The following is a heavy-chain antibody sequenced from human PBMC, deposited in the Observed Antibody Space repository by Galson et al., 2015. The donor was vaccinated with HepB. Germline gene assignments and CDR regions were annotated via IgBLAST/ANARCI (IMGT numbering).Heavy chain of an antibody. J-gene: IGHJ3*02. CDR3: ARDAPVFMKAFDI. V-gene: IGHV1-46*01. CDR2: INPSGGST. D-gene: IGHD3-16*01. CDR1: GYTFTSYY. Sequence: SVKVSCKASGYTFTSYYMHWVRQAPGQGLEWMGIINPSGGSTSYAQKFQGRVTMTRDTSTSTVYMELSSLRSEDTAVYYCARDAPVFMKAFDIWGQGTMVTVSS.